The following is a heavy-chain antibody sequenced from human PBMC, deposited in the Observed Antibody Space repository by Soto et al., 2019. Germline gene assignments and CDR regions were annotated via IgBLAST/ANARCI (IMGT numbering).Heavy chain of an antibody. D-gene: IGHD6-13*01. CDR2: IYPGDSDT. CDR1: GYRFTSYL. CDR3: ARTAAAGKYYYAMGV. J-gene: IGHJ6*02. V-gene: IGHV5-51*01. Sequence: GESLKISCKGSGYRFTSYLIGWVRQMPGKGLECMGIIYPGDSDTRYSPSFQGQVTISADKSISTAYLQWSSLKASDTAMYYCARTAAAGKYYYAMGVWGQGTTVTVS.